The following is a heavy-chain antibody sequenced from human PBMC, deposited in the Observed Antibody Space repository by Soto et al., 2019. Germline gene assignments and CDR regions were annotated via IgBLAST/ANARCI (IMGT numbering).Heavy chain of an antibody. D-gene: IGHD6-13*01. V-gene: IGHV3-30-3*01. J-gene: IGHJ4*02. CDR1: GFTFSSYA. CDR3: ARDKGGIAAAGDY. CDR2: ISYDGSNR. Sequence: QVQLVESGGGVVQPGRSLRLSCAASGFTFSSYAMHWVRQAPGKGLEWVAVISYDGSNRYYADSVKGRFTISRDNSKNTLYLQMNSLRAEDTAVYYCARDKGGIAAAGDYWGQGTLVTVSS.